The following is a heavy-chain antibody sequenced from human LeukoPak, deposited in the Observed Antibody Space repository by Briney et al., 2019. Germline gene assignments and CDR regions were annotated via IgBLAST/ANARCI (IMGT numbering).Heavy chain of an antibody. CDR3: ARDTVAAAGTDY. J-gene: IGHJ4*02. CDR1: GFTVNSNY. V-gene: IGHV3-53*01. Sequence: GGSLRLSCAVSGFTVNSNYMTWVRQAPGKGLEWVSVIYSGGSTYYADSVKGRFTISRDNSKNTLYLQMNSLRADDTAVYYCARDTVAAAGTDYWGQGTLVTVSS. D-gene: IGHD6-13*01. CDR2: IYSGGST.